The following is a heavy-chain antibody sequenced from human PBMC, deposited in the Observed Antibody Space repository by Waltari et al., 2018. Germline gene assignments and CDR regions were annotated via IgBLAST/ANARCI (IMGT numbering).Heavy chain of an antibody. CDR2: IYYSGST. CDR3: ARYSSSPYYYGMDV. Sequence: QLQLQESGPGLAKPSETLSLTCAVSGGSISRSNSYWGWIRQPPGKGLECIGSIYYSGSTYYNPSLKGRGTIAVDTSKNQFSLRLSSVTAADTAVYYCARYSSSPYYYGMDVWGQGTTVTVSS. J-gene: IGHJ6*02. CDR1: GGSISRSNSY. V-gene: IGHV4-39*07. D-gene: IGHD6-13*01.